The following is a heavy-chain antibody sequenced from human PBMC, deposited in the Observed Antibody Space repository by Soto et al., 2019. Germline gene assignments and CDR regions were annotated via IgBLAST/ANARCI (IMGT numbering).Heavy chain of an antibody. V-gene: IGHV3-23*01. CDR2: IGSSGGIT. D-gene: IGHD3-10*01. CDR1: GFTFRSYA. J-gene: IGHJ5*02. Sequence: GGSLRLSCAASGFTFRSYAMSWVRQAPGKGLEWVSGIGSSGGITYYADSVKGRFTISRDNSKSTLYLEMNSLRVDDTAVYYCTKDPSGSPSNWFDPWGQGTLVTVSS. CDR3: TKDPSGSPSNWFDP.